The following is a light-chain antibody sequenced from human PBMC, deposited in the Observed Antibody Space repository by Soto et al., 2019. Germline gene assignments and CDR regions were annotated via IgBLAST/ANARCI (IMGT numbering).Light chain of an antibody. V-gene: IGKV1-5*03. CDR1: QTISNW. CDR3: QHYSTYPYT. Sequence: DIPMTQSPSTLSASVGDRVTITCRASQTISNWLAWYQQRPGKAPNLLIYKASTLQTGVSSRFSGSGFGTEFTLTIGSLQPDDFATYYCQHYSTYPYTFGQGTMMEIK. CDR2: KAS. J-gene: IGKJ2*01.